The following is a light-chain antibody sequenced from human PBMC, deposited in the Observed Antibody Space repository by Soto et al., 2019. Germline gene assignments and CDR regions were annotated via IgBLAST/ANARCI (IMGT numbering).Light chain of an antibody. V-gene: IGKV3-20*01. CDR3: HQYDNAPQT. J-gene: IGKJ2*01. CDR1: HTLRRTY. Sequence: DIVLTQSPGTLSLSPGERATLSFRSSHTLRRTYIAWYQQKPGQAPRVLIYGASRRATGIPDRFSGSGSGTDFSLTISRLEPEDFAVYYCHQYDNAPQTYGQGTKVDIK. CDR2: GAS.